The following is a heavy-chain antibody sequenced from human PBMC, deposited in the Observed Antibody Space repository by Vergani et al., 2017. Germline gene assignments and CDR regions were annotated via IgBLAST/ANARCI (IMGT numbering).Heavy chain of an antibody. CDR2: INTNNGDP. CDR1: GYTFNTYA. CDR3: AREGGPHSI. D-gene: IGHD2-21*01. Sequence: QVLVVQSGSEFKKPGASVKVSFKTSGYTFNTYAICWVRQAPGQGLEWMGWINTNNGDPTYDQDFTGRFIFSLDTSASTAYLEINNLKPEDTAFYYCAREGGPHSIWGQGTLVTVSS. J-gene: IGHJ4*03. V-gene: IGHV7-4-1*02.